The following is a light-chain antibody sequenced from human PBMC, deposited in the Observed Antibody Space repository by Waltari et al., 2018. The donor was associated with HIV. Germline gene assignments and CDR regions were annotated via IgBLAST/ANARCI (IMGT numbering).Light chain of an antibody. CDR2: KDT. V-gene: IGLV3-25*03. CDR1: VLAQQY. J-gene: IGLJ2*01. Sequence: YELTQAPSMSVSPGQTAKITCSGDVLAQQYTYWYQQTPGQSPILVMSKDTERPSEIPERFSGSSSGTTVTLTISGVQAEDEADCHCQSSDDSRPWIFGGGTKMTVL. CDR3: QSSDDSRPWI.